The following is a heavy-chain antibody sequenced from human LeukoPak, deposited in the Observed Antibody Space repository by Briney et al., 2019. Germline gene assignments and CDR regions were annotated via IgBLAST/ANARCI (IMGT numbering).Heavy chain of an antibody. J-gene: IGHJ4*02. D-gene: IGHD1-26*01. CDR2: THDSGNT. CDR3: ARGGGRYYFDY. CDR1: GDSITNNY. V-gene: IGHV4-59*13. Sequence: PSETLSLTCTVSGDSITNNYWAWIRQPPGKGLEWIGYTHDSGNTNYNPSLRSRVTISVDTSKYQFSLKLTSVAAADTAVYYCARGGGRYYFDYWGQGTLVTVSS.